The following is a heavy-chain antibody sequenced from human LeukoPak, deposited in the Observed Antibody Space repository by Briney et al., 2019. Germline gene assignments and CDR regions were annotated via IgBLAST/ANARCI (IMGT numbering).Heavy chain of an antibody. CDR1: GFTFSSYA. D-gene: IGHD6-19*01. CDR2: ISGSDGHT. V-gene: IGHV3-23*01. J-gene: IGHJ4*02. CDR3: ARVARQWLSDLQYFDY. Sequence: GGSLRLSCAASGFTFSSYAMSWVRQAPGKGLEWVSAISGSDGHTYYADAVKGRFTISRDNFKNTLYLQMNSLRAEDTAVYYCARVARQWLSDLQYFDYWGQGTLVTVSS.